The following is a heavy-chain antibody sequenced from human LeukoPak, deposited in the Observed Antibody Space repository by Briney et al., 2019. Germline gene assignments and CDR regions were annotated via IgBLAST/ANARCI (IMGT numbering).Heavy chain of an antibody. CDR3: ASRLAAAAAEYFQH. J-gene: IGHJ1*01. V-gene: IGHV4-59*05. Sequence: PSETLSLTCTVSGGSISSYYWSWIRQPPGRGLEWIGSIYHSESTFYNPSLKSRVTISVDTSKNQFSLKLNSLTAADTAVYYCASRLAAAAAEYFQHWGQGTLVTVSS. CDR2: IYHSEST. CDR1: GGSISSYY. D-gene: IGHD6-25*01.